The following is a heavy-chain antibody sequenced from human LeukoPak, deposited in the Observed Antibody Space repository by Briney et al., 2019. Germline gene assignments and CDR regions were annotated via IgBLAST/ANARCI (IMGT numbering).Heavy chain of an antibody. D-gene: IGHD5-24*01. V-gene: IGHV1-69*13. Sequence: SVKVSCKASGGTFSSYAISWVRQAPGQGLEWMGGIIPIFGTANYAQKFQGRVTITADESTSTAYMELSSLRSEDTAVYYCARDLVEMATMEYWGQGTLVTVSS. CDR3: ARDLVEMATMEY. CDR2: IIPIFGTA. CDR1: GGTFSSYA. J-gene: IGHJ4*02.